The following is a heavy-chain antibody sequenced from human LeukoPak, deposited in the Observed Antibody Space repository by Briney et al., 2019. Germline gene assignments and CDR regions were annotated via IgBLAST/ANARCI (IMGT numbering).Heavy chain of an antibody. CDR1: GGTFSSYA. CDR3: ARDAGKAYYYYYYMDV. CDR2: IIPIFGTA. V-gene: IGHV1-69*05. D-gene: IGHD6-13*01. J-gene: IGHJ6*03. Sequence: SVKVSCKAFGGTFSSYAISWVRQAPGQGLEWMGRIIPIFGTANYAQKFQGRVTITTDESTSTAYMELSSLRSEDTAVYYCARDAGKAYYYYYYMDVWGKGTTVTVSS.